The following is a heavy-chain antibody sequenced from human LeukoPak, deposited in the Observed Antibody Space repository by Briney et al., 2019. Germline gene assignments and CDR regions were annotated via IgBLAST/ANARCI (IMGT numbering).Heavy chain of an antibody. D-gene: IGHD3-22*01. V-gene: IGHV3-23*01. CDR2: ISGSGGST. CDR3: ARDHYYCDSSGYHEN. Sequence: GGSLRLSCAASGFTFSSYAMSWVRQAPGKGLEWVSAISGSGGSTYYADSVKGRFTISRDNSKNTLYLQMNSLRAEDTAVYYCARDHYYCDSSGYHENWGQGTLVTVSS. CDR1: GFTFSSYA. J-gene: IGHJ4*02.